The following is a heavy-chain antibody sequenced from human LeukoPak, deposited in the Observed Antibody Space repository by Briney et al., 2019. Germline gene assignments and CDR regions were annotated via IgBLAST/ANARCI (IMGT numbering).Heavy chain of an antibody. CDR3: ARLGWGLNTIFGGRGLDY. CDR2: IYYSGST. J-gene: IGHJ4*02. CDR1: GGSISSGGYY. V-gene: IGHV4-31*03. Sequence: PSQTLSLTCTVSGGSISSGGYYWSWIRQHPGKGLEWIGYIYYSGSTNYNPSLKSRVTISVDTSKNQFSLKLSSVTAADTAVYYCARLGWGLNTIFGGRGLDYWGQGTLVTVSS. D-gene: IGHD3-3*01.